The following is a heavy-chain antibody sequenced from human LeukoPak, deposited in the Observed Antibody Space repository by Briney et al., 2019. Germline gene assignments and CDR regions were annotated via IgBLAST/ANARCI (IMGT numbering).Heavy chain of an antibody. D-gene: IGHD3-16*01. V-gene: IGHV4-4*07. Sequence: SETLSLTCTVSGGSISSYYWSWIRQPAGKGLEWIGRIYTSGSTNYNPSLKSRVTISIDTSKNHFSLKLRSVTAADTAVYYCARALWAATDFDNWGQGTLVIVSS. CDR1: GGSISSYY. CDR2: IYTSGST. CDR3: ARALWAATDFDN. J-gene: IGHJ4*02.